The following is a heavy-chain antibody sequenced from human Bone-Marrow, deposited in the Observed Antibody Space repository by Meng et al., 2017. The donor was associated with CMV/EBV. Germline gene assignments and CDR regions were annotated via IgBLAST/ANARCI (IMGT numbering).Heavy chain of an antibody. CDR3: ARSSGPTAWFDP. V-gene: IGHV1-69*05. J-gene: IGHJ5*02. CDR2: IIPIFGTA. D-gene: IGHD3-22*01. Sequence: SVKVSCKASGGTFSSYAISWVRQAPGQGLEWMGGIIPIFGTANYAQKFQGRVTITTDESTSTAYMELSSLRSEDAAVYYCARSSGPTAWFDPWGQGTLVTGSS. CDR1: GGTFSSYA.